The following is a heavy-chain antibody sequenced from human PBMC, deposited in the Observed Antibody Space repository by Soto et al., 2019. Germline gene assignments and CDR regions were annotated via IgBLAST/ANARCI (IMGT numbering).Heavy chain of an antibody. CDR2: ISSSSTYI. V-gene: IGHV3-21*01. Sequence: EVQLVESGGGLVKPGGSLRLSCAASGFTFRSYSMNWVRQAPGKGLEWVSVISSSSTYIYYADSLKGRFTISRGDAENSLDLQGDSLRAEDAAVYYCARAIAAAGTRGGFDIGGQGTMVTVSS. D-gene: IGHD6-13*01. CDR3: ARAIAAAGTRGGFDI. CDR1: GFTFRSYS. J-gene: IGHJ3*02.